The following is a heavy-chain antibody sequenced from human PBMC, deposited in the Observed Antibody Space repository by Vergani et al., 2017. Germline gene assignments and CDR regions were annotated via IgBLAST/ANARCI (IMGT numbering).Heavy chain of an antibody. CDR3: ARGVAYFDY. D-gene: IGHD3-3*01. CDR2: IYYSGST. Sequence: QVQLQESGPGLVKPSETLSLTCAVSGYSISSSYYWSWIRQPPGKGLEWIGYIYYSGSTNYNPSLKSRVTISVDTSKNQFSLKLSSVTAADTAVYYCARGVAYFDYWGQGTLVTVSS. J-gene: IGHJ4*02. CDR1: GYSISSSYY. V-gene: IGHV4-61*01.